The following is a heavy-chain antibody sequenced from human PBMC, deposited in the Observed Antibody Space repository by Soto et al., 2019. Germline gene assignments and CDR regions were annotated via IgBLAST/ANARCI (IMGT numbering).Heavy chain of an antibody. CDR3: ARLTGRGYSYGYGLNFDY. CDR1: GCSISSYY. J-gene: IGHJ4*02. CDR2: IYYSGST. D-gene: IGHD5-18*01. V-gene: IGHV4-59*01. Sequence: PSETLSLTCPVSGCSISSYYWSWIRQPPGKGLEWIGYIYYSGSTNYNPPLKSRVTISVDTSKNQFSLKLSSVTAADTAVYYCARLTGRGYSYGYGLNFDYWGQGTLVTVSS.